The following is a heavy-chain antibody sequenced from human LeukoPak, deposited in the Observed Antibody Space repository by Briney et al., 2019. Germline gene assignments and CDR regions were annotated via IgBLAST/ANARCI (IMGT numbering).Heavy chain of an antibody. CDR3: ARGYGRWNDCFDT. CDR2: MYSSGST. J-gene: IGHJ3*02. V-gene: IGHV4-59*11. CDR1: GDSISSRY. D-gene: IGHD1-1*01. Sequence: PSETLSLTCSVFGDSISSRYWNWSPRSRGKGLGWIGNMYSSGSTKDNPSLNSRATISMDTSRNQLSLRLSSVTAADTAGYYCARGYGRWNDCFDTWGQGTMVTVS.